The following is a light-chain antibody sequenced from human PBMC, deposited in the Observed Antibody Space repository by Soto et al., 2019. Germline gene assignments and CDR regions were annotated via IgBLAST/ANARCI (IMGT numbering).Light chain of an antibody. J-gene: IGLJ2*01. CDR2: VNTDGSH. CDR1: SGHSSYA. Sequence: QPVLTQSPSASASLGASVKLTCTLSSGHSSYAIAWHQQQPEKGPRYLMKVNTDGSHNKGDGIPDRFSGSSSGAERYLTISILQSEDEADYYCQTWGAGFSVVFGGGTKVTVL. V-gene: IGLV4-69*01. CDR3: QTWGAGFSVV.